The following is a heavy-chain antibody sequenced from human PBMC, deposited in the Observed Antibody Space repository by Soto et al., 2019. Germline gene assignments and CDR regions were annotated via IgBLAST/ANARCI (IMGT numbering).Heavy chain of an antibody. J-gene: IGHJ4*02. CDR2: IYWDDDK. Sequence: QITLNESGPTQVKPRQTLTLTCTFSGFSLTTSGVGLGWIRQSPGKAPEWLALIYWDDDKRYSPSLKSRLTLTKDTSKNQVVLTMADLDPADTATYYCAHRVLRTVFGLVTTTAIYFDFWGQGTPVAVSS. CDR3: AHRVLRTVFGLVTTTAIYFDF. D-gene: IGHD3-3*01. V-gene: IGHV2-5*02. CDR1: GFSLTTSGVG.